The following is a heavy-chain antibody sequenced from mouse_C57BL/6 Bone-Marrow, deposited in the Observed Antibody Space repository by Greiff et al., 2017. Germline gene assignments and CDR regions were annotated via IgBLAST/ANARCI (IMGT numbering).Heavy chain of an antibody. CDR1: GYTFTSYW. J-gene: IGHJ1*03. CDR2: IDPSASYT. V-gene: IGHV1-69*01. Sequence: VQLQQPGAELVMPGASVKLSCKASGYTFTSYWMHWVKQRPGQGLEWIGEIDPSASYTNYNQKFKGKSTLTVDKSSSTAYMQLSSLTSEDSAVYYCARDFFDVWGTGTTVTVSS. CDR3: ARDFFDV.